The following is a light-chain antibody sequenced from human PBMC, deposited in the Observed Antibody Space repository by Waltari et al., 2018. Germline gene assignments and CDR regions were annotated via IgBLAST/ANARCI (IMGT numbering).Light chain of an antibody. CDR1: QDISNY. Sequence: IHLTQSPSSLSASVGDRVTITCRESQDISNYLNWYQQKPGKAPKLLIHDAYSLETGVPSRFSGRQSGTYFTLTISSLQPEDIATYYCQRYDNLPMFAFGPGTKVDIK. CDR2: DAY. J-gene: IGKJ3*01. CDR3: QRYDNLPMFA. V-gene: IGKV1-33*01.